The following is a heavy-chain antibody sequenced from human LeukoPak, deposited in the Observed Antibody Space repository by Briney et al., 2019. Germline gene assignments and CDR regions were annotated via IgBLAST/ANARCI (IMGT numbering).Heavy chain of an antibody. V-gene: IGHV3-48*03. CDR3: ARGGSRGMDV. CDR2: ISSSGSTI. D-gene: IGHD1-26*01. CDR1: GFTFSSYE. J-gene: IGHJ6*02. Sequence: GGSLRLSCAASGFTFSSYEMNWVRQAPGKGLEWVSYISSSGSTIYYADPVKGRFTISRDNAKNSLYLQMNSLRAEDTAVYYCARGGSRGMDVWGQGTTVTVSS.